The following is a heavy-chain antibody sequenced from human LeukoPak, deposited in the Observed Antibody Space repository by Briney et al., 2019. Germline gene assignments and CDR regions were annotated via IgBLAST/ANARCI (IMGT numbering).Heavy chain of an antibody. CDR2: INHSGST. V-gene: IGHV4-34*01. CDR1: GGSFSGYY. CDR3: ARDLLRSPIDY. Sequence: PSETLSLTCAVYGGSFSGYYWSWIRQPPGKGLEWIGEINHSGSTNYNPSLKSRVTISVDTSKNQFSLKLSSVTAADTAVYYCARDLLRSPIDYCGQGTLVTVSS. J-gene: IGHJ4*02. D-gene: IGHD4-17*01.